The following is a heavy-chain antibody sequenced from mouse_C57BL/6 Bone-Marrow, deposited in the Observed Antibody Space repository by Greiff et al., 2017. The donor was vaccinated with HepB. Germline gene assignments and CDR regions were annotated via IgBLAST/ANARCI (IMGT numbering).Heavy chain of an antibody. J-gene: IGHJ3*01. CDR2: IRSKSNNYAT. V-gene: IGHV10-1*01. CDR3: VRQDYGSSSAWFAY. Sequence: EVMLVESGGGLVQPKGSLKLSCAASGFSFNTYAMNWVRQAPGKGLEWVARIRSKSNNYATYYADSVKDRFTISRDDSESMLYLQMNNLKTEDTAMYYCVRQDYGSSSAWFAYWGQGTLVTVSA. CDR1: GFSFNTYA. D-gene: IGHD1-1*01.